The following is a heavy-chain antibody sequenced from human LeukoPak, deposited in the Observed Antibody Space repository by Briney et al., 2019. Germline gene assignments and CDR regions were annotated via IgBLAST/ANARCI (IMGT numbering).Heavy chain of an antibody. J-gene: IGHJ4*02. D-gene: IGHD4-17*01. Sequence: GGSLRLSCAASGFTFSSYWMHWVRQAPGKGLVWVSRINSDGITTTYADSVKGRFTFSRDNAKNTLYLQMNSLRAEDTAVYYCARGIFDYGDHYFDYWGQGTLVTVSS. CDR3: ARGIFDYGDHYFDY. CDR1: GFTFSSYW. CDR2: INSDGITT. V-gene: IGHV3-74*01.